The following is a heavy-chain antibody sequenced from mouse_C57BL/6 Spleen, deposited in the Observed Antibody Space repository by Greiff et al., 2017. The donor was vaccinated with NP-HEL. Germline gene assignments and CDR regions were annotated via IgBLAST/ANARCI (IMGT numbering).Heavy chain of an antibody. J-gene: IGHJ1*03. Sequence: DVMLVESGGDLVKPGGSLKLSCAASGFTFSSYGMSWVRQTPDKRLEWVATISSGGSYTYYPDSVKGRFTISRDNAKNTLYLQLSSLKSEDTAMYYCARGESYWYFDVWGTGTTVTVSS. V-gene: IGHV5-6*02. CDR2: ISSGGSYT. CDR3: ARGESYWYFDV. CDR1: GFTFSSYG.